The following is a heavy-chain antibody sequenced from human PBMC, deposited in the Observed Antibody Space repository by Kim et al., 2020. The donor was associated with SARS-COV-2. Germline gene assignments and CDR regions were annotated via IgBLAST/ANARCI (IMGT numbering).Heavy chain of an antibody. D-gene: IGHD3-3*01. J-gene: IGHJ4*02. V-gene: IGHV4-39*01. CDR3: ARLSPDYDGFEY. Sequence: SYNPSLKSRVTISVDTSKNQFSLKLSSVTAADTAVYYCARLSPDYDGFEYWGQGTLVTVSS.